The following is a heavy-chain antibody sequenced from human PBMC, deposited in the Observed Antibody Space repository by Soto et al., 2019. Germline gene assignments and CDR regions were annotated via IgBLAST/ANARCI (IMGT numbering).Heavy chain of an antibody. CDR1: GYTFTSYG. D-gene: IGHD6-13*01. Sequence: GASVKVSCKASGYTFTSYGISWVRQAPGQGLEWMGWINTGNGDTKYAQQFQGRVTIARDTSASTTYMELSSLRSEDTAVYYCARPYSNSWSTYFDYWGQGTLVTVSS. V-gene: IGHV1-18*01. CDR3: ARPYSNSWSTYFDY. J-gene: IGHJ4*02. CDR2: INTGNGDT.